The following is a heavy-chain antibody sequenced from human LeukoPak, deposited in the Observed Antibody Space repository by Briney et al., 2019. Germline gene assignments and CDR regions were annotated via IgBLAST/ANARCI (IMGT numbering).Heavy chain of an antibody. Sequence: PSQTLSLTCTVSGGSISSGSYYWSWIRQPAGKGLEWIGRIYTSGSTNYNPSLKSRVTISVDTSKNQFSLKVSSVTAADTAVYYCARDSYSSSWYWDYWGQGTLVTVSS. D-gene: IGHD6-13*01. CDR3: ARDSYSSSWYWDY. CDR1: GGSISSGSYY. CDR2: IYTSGST. V-gene: IGHV4-61*02. J-gene: IGHJ4*02.